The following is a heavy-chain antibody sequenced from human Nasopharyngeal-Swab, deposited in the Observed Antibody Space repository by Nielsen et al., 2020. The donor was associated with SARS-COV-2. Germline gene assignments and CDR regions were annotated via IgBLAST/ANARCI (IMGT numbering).Heavy chain of an antibody. CDR2: ISSSGSTI. V-gene: IGHV3-11*04. Sequence: WIRQPPGKGLEWVSYISSSGSTIYYADFEKGRFIISSATAKNSLHLQMNSLRAEDTAVYYCAREGRCLDYCYYYGMDVWGQGTTVTVSS. CDR3: AREGRCLDYCYYYGMDV. D-gene: IGHD3-3*01. J-gene: IGHJ6*02.